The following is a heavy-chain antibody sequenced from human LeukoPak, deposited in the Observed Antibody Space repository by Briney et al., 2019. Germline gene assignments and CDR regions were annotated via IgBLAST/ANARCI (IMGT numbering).Heavy chain of an antibody. CDR3: ANDIVVVPAAIEAFDI. J-gene: IGHJ3*02. CDR2: ISSSGSTI. Sequence: GGSLRLSCAASGFTFSDYYMSWIRQAPGKGLEWVSYISSSGSTIYYADSVKGRFTISRDNAKNSLYLQMNSLRAEDTAVYYCANDIVVVPAAIEAFDIWGQGTMVTVSS. V-gene: IGHV3-11*01. CDR1: GFTFSDYY. D-gene: IGHD2-2*01.